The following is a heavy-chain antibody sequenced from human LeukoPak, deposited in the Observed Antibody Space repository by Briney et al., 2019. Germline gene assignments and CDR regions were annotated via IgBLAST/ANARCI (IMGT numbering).Heavy chain of an antibody. CDR1: GFTFSSYA. J-gene: IGHJ4*02. CDR3: PYYYDSSGYVY. Sequence: GGSLRLSCAASGFTFSSYAMSWVRQAPGKGLEWVSAISGSGGSTYYADSVKGRFTISRDNSKNSLYLQMNSLRAEDTAVYYCPYYYDSSGYVYWGQGTLVTVS. CDR2: ISGSGGST. V-gene: IGHV3-23*01. D-gene: IGHD3-22*01.